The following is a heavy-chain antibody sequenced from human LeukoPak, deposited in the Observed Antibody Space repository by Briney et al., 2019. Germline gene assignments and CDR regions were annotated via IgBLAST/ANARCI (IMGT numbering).Heavy chain of an antibody. CDR1: GDSVSSNSAA. V-gene: IGHV6-1*01. D-gene: IGHD1-7*01. CDR3: ARSGGTAIGNYERATFDY. Sequence: SQTLSLTCDISGDSVSSNSAAWNWIRQSPSRGLEWLGRTFYRSKWYSEYEVSLKSRLTIHADTSKNHFSLQLNSVTPEDTAVYYCARSGGTAIGNYERATFDYWGQGTLVTVSS. J-gene: IGHJ4*02. CDR2: TFYRSKWYS.